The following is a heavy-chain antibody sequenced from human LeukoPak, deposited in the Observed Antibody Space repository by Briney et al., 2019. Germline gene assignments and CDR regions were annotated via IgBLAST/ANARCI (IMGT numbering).Heavy chain of an antibody. Sequence: GASVRVSCKAAGDTFTTYDIDWVRQAPGRSLEWMGRINAGNGDAKYSQNFHDRITITRDTSASTVYMELTSLRSEDTAVYYCGKSAPSGFDPWGQGTLVTVSS. CDR1: GDTFTTYD. J-gene: IGHJ5*02. V-gene: IGHV1-3*01. CDR3: GKSAPSGFDP. CDR2: INAGNGDA.